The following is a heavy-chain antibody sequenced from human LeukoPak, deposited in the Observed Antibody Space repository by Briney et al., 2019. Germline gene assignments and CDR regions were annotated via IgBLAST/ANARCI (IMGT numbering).Heavy chain of an antibody. J-gene: IGHJ4*02. CDR2: ISSSSSTI. CDR1: GFTLSSYS. CDR3: ARSTMVQGVH. V-gene: IGHV3-48*02. Sequence: PGGSLRLSCAASGFTLSSYSMNWVRQAPGKGLEWVSYISSSSSTIYYADSVKGRFTISRDNAENSLYLQMNSLRDEDTAVYYCARSTMVQGVHWGQGTLVTVSS. D-gene: IGHD3-10*01.